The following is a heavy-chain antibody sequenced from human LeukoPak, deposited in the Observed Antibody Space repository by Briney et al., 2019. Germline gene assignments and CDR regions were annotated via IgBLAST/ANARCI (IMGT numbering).Heavy chain of an antibody. Sequence: SETLSLTCTVSGGSISSGGYYWGWIRQPPGKGLKWIGSIYYGGSTYYNPSLKSRVTILVDTSKNHFSLKLSSVTAADTAMYYCASSIEVAGRDDAFDIWGQGTMVTVSS. CDR1: GGSISSGGYY. CDR2: IYYGGST. D-gene: IGHD6-19*01. CDR3: ASSIEVAGRDDAFDI. V-gene: IGHV4-39*07. J-gene: IGHJ3*02.